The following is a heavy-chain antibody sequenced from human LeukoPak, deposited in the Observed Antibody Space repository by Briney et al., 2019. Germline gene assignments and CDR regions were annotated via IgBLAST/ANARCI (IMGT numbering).Heavy chain of an antibody. J-gene: IGHJ6*02. D-gene: IGHD3-9*01. CDR1: GYTFTSYG. CDR3: ARDPVPDILTGYYYYYGMDV. V-gene: IGHV1-18*01. Sequence: ASVKVSCKASGYTFTSYGISWVRQAPGQGLEWMVWISAYNGNTNYAQKIQGRVTMTTDTSTSTAYMELRSLRSDDTAVYYCARDPVPDILTGYYYYYGMDVWGQGTTVTVSS. CDR2: ISAYNGNT.